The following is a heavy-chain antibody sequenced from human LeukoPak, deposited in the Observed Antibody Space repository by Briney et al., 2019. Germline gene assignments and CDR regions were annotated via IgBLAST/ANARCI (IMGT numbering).Heavy chain of an antibody. V-gene: IGHV3-48*01. D-gene: IGHD3-9*01. CDR1: GFTFSSYS. CDR2: ISSSSSTI. CDR3: AKGREGRYFDWLLEY. Sequence: GGSLRLSCAASGFTFSSYSMNWVRQAPGKGLEWVSYISSSSSTIYYADSVKGRFTISRDNSKNTLYLQMNSLRAEDTAVYYCAKGREGRYFDWLLEYWGQGTLVTVSS. J-gene: IGHJ4*02.